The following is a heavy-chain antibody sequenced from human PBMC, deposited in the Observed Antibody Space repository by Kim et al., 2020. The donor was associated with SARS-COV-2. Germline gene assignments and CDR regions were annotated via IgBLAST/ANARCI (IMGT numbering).Heavy chain of an antibody. CDR2: ISYDGSNK. V-gene: IGHV3-30*04. J-gene: IGHJ4*02. Sequence: GGSLRLSCAASGFTFSSYAMHWVRQAPGKGLEWVAVISYDGSNKYYADSVKGRFTISRDNSKNTLYLQMNSLRAEDTAVYYCARAVVSVGDTVDYWGQGTLVTVSS. CDR3: ARAVVSVGDTVDY. CDR1: GFTFSSYA. D-gene: IGHD1-26*01.